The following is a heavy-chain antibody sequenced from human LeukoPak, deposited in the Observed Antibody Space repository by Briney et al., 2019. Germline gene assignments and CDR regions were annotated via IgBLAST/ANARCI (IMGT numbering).Heavy chain of an antibody. Sequence: GGSLRLSCAASGFTFSSYGMSWVRQAPGVGLEWVSSIGSSGDITYYADSVKGRFTISRDNSKNTLYLQMNSLRAEDTAVYYCARDIDNGDYVVYWGQGTLVTVSS. V-gene: IGHV3-23*01. D-gene: IGHD4-17*01. CDR3: ARDIDNGDYVVY. CDR1: GFTFSSYG. J-gene: IGHJ4*02. CDR2: IGSSGDIT.